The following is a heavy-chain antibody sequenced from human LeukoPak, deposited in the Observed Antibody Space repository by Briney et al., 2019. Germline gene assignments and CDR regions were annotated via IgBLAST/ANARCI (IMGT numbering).Heavy chain of an antibody. V-gene: IGHV1-46*01. CDR1: GYTFTSYY. D-gene: IGHD1-20*01. Sequence: GASVKVSCKASGYTFTSYYMHWVRQAPGQGLEWMGIINPSGGSTSYAQKFQGRVTISRDNAKNSLYLQMNSLRAEDTAVYYCARSYNWNDDGYLGMDVWGQGTTVTVSS. CDR3: ARSYNWNDDGYLGMDV. CDR2: INPSGGST. J-gene: IGHJ6*02.